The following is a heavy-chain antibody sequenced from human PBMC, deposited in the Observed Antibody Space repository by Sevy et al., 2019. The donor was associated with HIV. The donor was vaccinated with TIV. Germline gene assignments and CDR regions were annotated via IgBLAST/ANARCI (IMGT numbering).Heavy chain of an antibody. J-gene: IGHJ4*02. CDR1: GFTFSSYG. V-gene: IGHV3-30*02. CDR3: ATTKDYYDSSGYPFDH. Sequence: GGSLRLSCAASGFTFSSYGMHWVRQAPGKGLEWVAFIRYDGSNKYYADSVKGRFTISRDNSKNTLYLQMNSLRAEDTAVYFCATTKDYYDSSGYPFDHWGQGALVTVSS. CDR2: IRYDGSNK. D-gene: IGHD3-22*01.